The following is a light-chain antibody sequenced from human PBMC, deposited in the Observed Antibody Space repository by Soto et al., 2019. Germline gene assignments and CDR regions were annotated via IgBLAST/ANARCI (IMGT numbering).Light chain of an antibody. CDR2: GVS. V-gene: IGKV3-15*01. CDR1: QSVSNK. J-gene: IGKJ1*01. Sequence: VMTQSPATLSVSPGERATLSCRASQSVSNKLAWYQQKPGQAPRLLIYGVSTRATGIPATFSGSGSGTEFTLTISSLQSEDFAVYYCQQYDYWPRTFGQGTKVDIK. CDR3: QQYDYWPRT.